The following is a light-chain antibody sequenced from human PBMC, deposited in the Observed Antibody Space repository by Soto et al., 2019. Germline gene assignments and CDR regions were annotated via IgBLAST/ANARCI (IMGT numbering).Light chain of an antibody. CDR3: QSYDSSLRGSDV. CDR1: SSNIGAGYD. Sequence: QSVLTQPPSVSGAPGQRVTISCTGSSSNIGAGYDVHWYQQLPGTAPKLLIYGNSNRPSGVPDRFSGSKSGTSASLAITGLQAEDEADYYCQSYDSSLRGSDVFGTGTKVTV. V-gene: IGLV1-40*01. J-gene: IGLJ1*01. CDR2: GNS.